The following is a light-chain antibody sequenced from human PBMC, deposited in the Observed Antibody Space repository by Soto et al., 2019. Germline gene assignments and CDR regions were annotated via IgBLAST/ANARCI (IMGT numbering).Light chain of an antibody. Sequence: EVVMTQSPATLSVSPGETATLSCRASQSLTTYLAWYQQKPGQAPRLLIHGAPTRGTGCPATFSGSGSGTAFTLPISSLQAEDFAVYYCQQYNNWPWTFGQGTKVDIK. J-gene: IGKJ1*01. CDR3: QQYNNWPWT. CDR1: QSLTTY. V-gene: IGKV3-15*01. CDR2: GAP.